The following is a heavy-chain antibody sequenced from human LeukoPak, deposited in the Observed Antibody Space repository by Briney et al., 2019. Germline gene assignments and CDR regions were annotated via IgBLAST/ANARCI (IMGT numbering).Heavy chain of an antibody. CDR3: ARLGSYRFWSDYSPSDA. CDR1: GGSFSGYY. CDR2: INHSGST. Sequence: PSETLSLTCAVYGGSFSGYYWSWIRQPPGKGLEWIGEINHSGSTNYNPSLKSRVTISVDTSKNQFSLKLSSVTAADTAVYYCARLGSYRFWSDYSPSDAWGKGTTVTVSS. V-gene: IGHV4-34*01. J-gene: IGHJ6*04. D-gene: IGHD3-3*01.